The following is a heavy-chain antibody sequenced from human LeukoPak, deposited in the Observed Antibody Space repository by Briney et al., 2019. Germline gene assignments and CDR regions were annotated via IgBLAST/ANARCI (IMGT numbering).Heavy chain of an antibody. J-gene: IGHJ3*02. Sequence: KASETLSLTCTVSGGSISSYYWSWIRQPPGKGLEWIGYIYYSGSTNYNPSLKSRVTISADTSKNQFSLKLSSVTAADTAVYYCARGRGYAFDIWGQGTMVTVSS. CDR2: IYYSGST. V-gene: IGHV4-59*01. CDR3: ARGRGYAFDI. D-gene: IGHD1-26*01. CDR1: GGSISSYY.